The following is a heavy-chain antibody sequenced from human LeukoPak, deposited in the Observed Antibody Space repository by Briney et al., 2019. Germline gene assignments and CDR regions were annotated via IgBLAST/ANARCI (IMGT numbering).Heavy chain of an antibody. D-gene: IGHD6-19*01. CDR1: GGSISSSSYY. V-gene: IGHV4-39*07. CDR2: INHSGST. J-gene: IGHJ4*02. Sequence: PSETLSLTCTVSGGSISSSSYYWGWIRQPPGKGLEWIGEINHSGSTNYNPSLKSRVTMSVDTSKSQFSLKLSSVTAADTAIYYCARYNSGWSYFDYWGQGTLVTVSS. CDR3: ARYNSGWSYFDY.